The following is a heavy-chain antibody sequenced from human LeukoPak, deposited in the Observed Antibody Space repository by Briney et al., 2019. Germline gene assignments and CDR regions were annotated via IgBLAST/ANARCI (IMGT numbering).Heavy chain of an antibody. J-gene: IGHJ6*04. Sequence: GGSLRLSCAASGFTFSGSAMHWVRQASGKGLEWVGRTRSKANSYATAYAASVKGRFTISRDDSKNTAYLQMNSLKTEDTAVYYCTSTKPNYDILTGSAYYYYGMDVWGKGTTVTVSS. V-gene: IGHV3-73*01. CDR2: TRSKANSYAT. CDR3: TSTKPNYDILTGSAYYYYGMDV. CDR1: GFTFSGSA. D-gene: IGHD3-9*01.